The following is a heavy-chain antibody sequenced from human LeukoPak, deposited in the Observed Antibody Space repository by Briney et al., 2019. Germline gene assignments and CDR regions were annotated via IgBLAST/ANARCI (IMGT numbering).Heavy chain of an antibody. V-gene: IGHV3-53*01. J-gene: IGHJ2*01. CDR1: GVTVSRNY. Sequence: PGGSLRLSCAASGVTVSRNYMSWVRQAPGKGLEWVSLIYSGGSTYYADSVKGRFTISRDNSKNTLYLQMNSLRAEGTAAYYCARDSWIAVGGTGYFDLWGRGTLVTVSS. D-gene: IGHD6-19*01. CDR2: IYSGGST. CDR3: ARDSWIAVGGTGYFDL.